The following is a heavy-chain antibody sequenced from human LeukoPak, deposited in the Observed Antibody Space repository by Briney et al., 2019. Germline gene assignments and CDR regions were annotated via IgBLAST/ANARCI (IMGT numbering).Heavy chain of an antibody. J-gene: IGHJ2*01. CDR2: IYHSGST. CDR1: GYSIRSGYY. Sequence: SETLSLTCAVSGYSIRSGYYWGWIRQPAGKGLEWIGSIYHSGSTYYNPSLKSRVTISVDTSRNQFSLKLSSVTAADTAVYCCARRLAVAGDWYFDLWVRGTLVTVSS. V-gene: IGHV4-38-2*01. CDR3: ARRLAVAGDWYFDL. D-gene: IGHD6-19*01.